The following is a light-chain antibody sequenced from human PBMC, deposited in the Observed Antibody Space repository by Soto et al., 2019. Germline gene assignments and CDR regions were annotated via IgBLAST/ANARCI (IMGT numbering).Light chain of an antibody. V-gene: IGKV1-5*03. CDR1: HTISSW. J-gene: IGKJ1*01. CDR3: QHYASCSGT. CDR2: KAS. Sequence: ENHMTKSPSTLSGSVGDRVSITCRASHTISSWLPWYQQKPGKAPKLLIYKASTLETGVPSRFSGSGSRTEFTLTISSLQPDDFATYYCQHYASCSGTFGQGTKVDIK.